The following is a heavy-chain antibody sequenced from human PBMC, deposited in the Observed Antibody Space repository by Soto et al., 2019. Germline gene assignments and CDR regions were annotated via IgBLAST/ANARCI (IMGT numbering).Heavy chain of an antibody. CDR3: ATSYGSGYRAFDY. V-gene: IGHV1-69*04. CDR1: GDTFSFYS. CDR2: VNPILSMS. J-gene: IGHJ4*02. Sequence: QVRLVQSGTEVKRPGSSVKLSSKASGDTFSFYSINWVRQAPGLGLEWMGRVNPILSMSNYAQRFQGRVTMTADKSTSTAFMELSGLRSEDTAMYYCATSYGSGYRAFDYWGQGALVTVSS. D-gene: IGHD3-10*01.